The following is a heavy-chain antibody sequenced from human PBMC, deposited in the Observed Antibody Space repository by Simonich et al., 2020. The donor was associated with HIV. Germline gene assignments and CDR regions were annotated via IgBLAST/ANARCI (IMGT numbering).Heavy chain of an antibody. Sequence: QVQVVQSGAEVKKPGASVKVSCKASGYTFTSSGISWVRQAPGKGLEWMGLISSYHGNTNDAQKLQGRVTMTTDTSTSTAYMGLRSLRSDDTAVYYCARGVSSGCSYYYYYYYMDVWGKGTTVTVSS. CDR2: ISSYHGNT. D-gene: IGHD6-19*01. J-gene: IGHJ6*03. CDR1: GYTFTSSG. CDR3: ARGVSSGCSYYYYYYYMDV. V-gene: IGHV1-18*01.